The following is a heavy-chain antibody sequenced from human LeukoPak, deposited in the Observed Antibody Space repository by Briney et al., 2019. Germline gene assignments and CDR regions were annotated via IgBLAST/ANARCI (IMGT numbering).Heavy chain of an antibody. CDR3: ARPPKASRLVRRNWFDP. Sequence: SETLSLTCAVSGGSFSGHYWSWIRQSPGEGLEWIGEIDHSGNTNYNPSLKGRLTISVDTSKSQFSLRLSSVTAADTAVYYCARPPKASRLVRRNWFDPWGQGTLVTVSS. CDR1: GGSFSGHY. V-gene: IGHV4-34*01. D-gene: IGHD3-3*01. J-gene: IGHJ5*02. CDR2: IDHSGNT.